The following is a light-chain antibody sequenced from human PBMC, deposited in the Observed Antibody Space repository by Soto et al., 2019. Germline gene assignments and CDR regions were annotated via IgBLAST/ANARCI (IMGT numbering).Light chain of an antibody. CDR2: DVT. CDR3: QSLFT. V-gene: IGKV3-11*01. CDR1: QSVSNY. Sequence: EIVLTQSPATLSLSPGERATLSCRASQSVSNYLAWYQQKPGQAPRLLIHDVTNRATGIPARFSGSGSGTAFTLTISSLEPEDFAVYYCQSLFTFGPGTKVDIK. J-gene: IGKJ3*01.